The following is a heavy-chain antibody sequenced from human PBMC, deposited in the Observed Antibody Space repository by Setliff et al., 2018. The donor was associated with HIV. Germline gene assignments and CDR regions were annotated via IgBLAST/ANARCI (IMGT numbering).Heavy chain of an antibody. CDR3: ARTVPHSAAQDAFDF. CDR1: GYSISTNEW. CDR2: ISNSGKI. D-gene: IGHD4-4*01. Sequence: PSETLSLTCAVSGYSISTNEWWGWIRQPPGKGLAWIGYISNSGKIYYDPSLNSRVTLSADTSKNQLSLKLTSVTAEDTGVYYCARTVPHSAAQDAFDFWGQGTVVTVSS. J-gene: IGHJ3*01. V-gene: IGHV4-28*05.